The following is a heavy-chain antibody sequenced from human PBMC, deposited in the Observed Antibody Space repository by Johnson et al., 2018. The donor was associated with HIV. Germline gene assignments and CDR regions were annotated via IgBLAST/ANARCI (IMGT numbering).Heavy chain of an antibody. D-gene: IGHD5-12*01. CDR2: ISSNGGST. J-gene: IGHJ3*02. Sequence: VQLVESGGGLVQSGGSLRLSCAASGFTFNNYAIHWVRQAPGKGLEYVSAISSNGGSTYYANSVKGRFTISRDNSKNTLYLQMGSLRVEDMAVYYCARSDVDIVATILFDIWGQGTMVTVSS. CDR3: ARSDVDIVATILFDI. V-gene: IGHV3-64*01. CDR1: GFTFNNYA.